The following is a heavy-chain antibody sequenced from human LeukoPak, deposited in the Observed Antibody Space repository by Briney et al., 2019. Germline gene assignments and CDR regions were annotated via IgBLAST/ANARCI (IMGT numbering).Heavy chain of an antibody. CDR2: INPNSGGT. Sequence: ASVKVSCKASGYTFTGYYMHWVRQAPGQGLEWMGWINPNSGGTNYAQKFQGRVTMTRDTSISTAYMELSRLRSDDTAVYYCATDRSGYYYYGMDVWGQGTTVTVSS. D-gene: IGHD2-8*02. CDR3: ATDRSGYYYYGMDV. CDR1: GYTFTGYY. J-gene: IGHJ6*02. V-gene: IGHV1-2*02.